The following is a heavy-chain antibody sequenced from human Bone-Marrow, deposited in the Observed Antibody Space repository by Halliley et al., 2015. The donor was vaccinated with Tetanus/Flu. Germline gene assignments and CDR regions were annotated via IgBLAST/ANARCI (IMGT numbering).Heavy chain of an antibody. Sequence: EWVGYGYPPGYPPYTPSLKTRVTISVDTSRNQFSLRLSSVTAADTAIYYCARYDSLRFGMDVWGQGTTVTVSS. CDR3: ARYDSLRFGMDV. D-gene: IGHD3-16*01. V-gene: IGHV4-59*01. CDR2: GYPPGYP. J-gene: IGHJ6*02.